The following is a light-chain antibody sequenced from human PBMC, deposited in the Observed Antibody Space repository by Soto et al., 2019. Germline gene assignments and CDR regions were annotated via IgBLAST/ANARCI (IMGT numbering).Light chain of an antibody. J-gene: IGKJ1*01. CDR1: QGIRNF. CDR2: AAS. V-gene: IGKV1-9*01. CDR3: LQHYTYIWT. Sequence: IQLTQSPSSLSASVGNRVTITCRASQGIRNFLAWYRQKPGKAPKLLIYAASTLQSGVPSRFSGSGAGTECTRTISSLQPEDFATDDCLQHYTYIWTFGQGTKVDIK.